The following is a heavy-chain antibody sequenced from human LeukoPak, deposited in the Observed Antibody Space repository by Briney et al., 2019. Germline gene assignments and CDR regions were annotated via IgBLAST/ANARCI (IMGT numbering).Heavy chain of an antibody. D-gene: IGHD3-3*01. CDR3: AREGGFYRPLDY. Sequence: SETLSLTCDVSGGSVTSTNWWTWVRQPPGKGLEWIGEVHLDGRTNYNPSLKSRLIMSVDLAENHISLKLTSVTAADTAVYYCAREGGFYRPLDYSGQGTLVTVSS. CDR1: GGSVTSTNW. CDR2: VHLDGRT. V-gene: IGHV4-4*02. J-gene: IGHJ4*02.